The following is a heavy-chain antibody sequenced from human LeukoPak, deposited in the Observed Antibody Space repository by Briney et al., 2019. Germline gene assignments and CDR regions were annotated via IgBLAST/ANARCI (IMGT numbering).Heavy chain of an antibody. J-gene: IGHJ4*02. V-gene: IGHV3-30-3*01. CDR2: ISYDGSNK. CDR1: GFTFSSYA. CDR3: ARDSTGTTSGFDY. Sequence: GGSLRLSCAASGFTFSSYAMHWVRQAPGKGLEWVAVISYDGSNKYYADSVKGRFTISRDNSKNTLYLQMNSLRAEDTAVYYCARDSTGTTSGFDYWGQGTPVTVSS. D-gene: IGHD1-7*01.